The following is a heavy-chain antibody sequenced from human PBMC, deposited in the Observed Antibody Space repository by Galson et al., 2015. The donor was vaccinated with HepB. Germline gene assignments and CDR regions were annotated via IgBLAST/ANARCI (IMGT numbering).Heavy chain of an antibody. V-gene: IGHV3-23*01. Sequence: SLRLSCAASGFTFTSYDMTWVRQAPGKGLEWVSVIDTSGGHTSYADSVKGRFTISRDNSKSTLSLQMNSLRVEDTAIYYCASYRVTAGRWFDPWGRGTLVTVSS. D-gene: IGHD2-2*01. J-gene: IGHJ5*02. CDR2: IDTSGGHT. CDR3: ASYRVTAGRWFDP. CDR1: GFTFTSYD.